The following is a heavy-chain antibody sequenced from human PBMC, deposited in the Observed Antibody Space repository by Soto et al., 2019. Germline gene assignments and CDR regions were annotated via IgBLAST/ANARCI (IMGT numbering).Heavy chain of an antibody. Sequence: PGGSLRLSCAASGFTVSGHYMSWVRQAPGKGLEWVSVIYPGGTTFYTDSVKGRFTISRDNSKNTLYLQMNSLRDEDTAVYYCARILGYYGSSSSDYFDCWGQGTLVTVSS. D-gene: IGHD3-10*01. CDR3: ARILGYYGSSSSDYFDC. V-gene: IGHV3-53*01. J-gene: IGHJ4*02. CDR1: GFTVSGHY. CDR2: IYPGGTT.